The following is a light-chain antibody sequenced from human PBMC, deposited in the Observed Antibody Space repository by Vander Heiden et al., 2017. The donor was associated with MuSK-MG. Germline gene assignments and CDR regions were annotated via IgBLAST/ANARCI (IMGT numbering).Light chain of an antibody. CDR1: SDINVGNDR. V-gene: IGLV5-45*03. CDR2: FYSDSDK. CDR3: MVWRGSTVV. J-gene: IGLJ3*02. Sequence: QPALTRPSPLSASPGSSARLTCTLRSDINVGNDRIYWFQQKPRSPPHYLPRFYSDSDKHQGSGVPSRFSGSKDARTNAGILLVSGLEAEDEAYCYCMVWRGSTVVVGGGTKLTVL.